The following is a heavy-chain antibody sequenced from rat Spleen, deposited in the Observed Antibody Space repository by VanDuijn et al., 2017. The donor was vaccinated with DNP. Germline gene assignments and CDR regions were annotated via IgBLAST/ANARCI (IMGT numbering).Heavy chain of an antibody. J-gene: IGHJ1*01. Sequence: EVRLQESGPGLVKPSQSLSLTCSVTGYSITSGYGWNWIRKFPGNKMEWMGYISYSGTTGYNPSLKSRISITRDTSKRQFFLQLNSVTTEDTATYYCARAYYDGTYYPNWYFDFWGPGTTVTVSS. CDR1: GYSITSGY. D-gene: IGHD1-12*02. CDR3: ARAYYDGTYYPNWYFDF. CDR2: ISYSGTT. V-gene: IGHV3-1*01.